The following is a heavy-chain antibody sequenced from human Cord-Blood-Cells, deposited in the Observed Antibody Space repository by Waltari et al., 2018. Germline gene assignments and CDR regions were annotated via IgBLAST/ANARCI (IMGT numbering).Heavy chain of an antibody. V-gene: IGHV3-30-3*01. CDR3: ARELTGDWYFDL. CDR1: GFTFSSYA. D-gene: IGHD7-27*01. J-gene: IGHJ2*01. Sequence: QVQLVESGGGVVQPGRSLRLSCAASGFTFSSYAMHWVRQAPGKGLEWVAVISYDGSNKYYADSVKGRFTISRDNSKNTLYLQMNSLRAEDTAVYYCARELTGDWYFDLWGRGTLVTVSS. CDR2: ISYDGSNK.